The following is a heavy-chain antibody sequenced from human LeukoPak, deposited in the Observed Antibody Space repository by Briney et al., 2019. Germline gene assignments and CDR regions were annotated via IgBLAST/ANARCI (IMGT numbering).Heavy chain of an antibody. D-gene: IGHD3-3*01. J-gene: IGHJ4*02. CDR3: ARSDSYKTRITIFGVVDEGFDY. Sequence: GESLKISCKGSGYSFTSYWIGWVRQMPGKGLEWMGIIYPGDSDTRYSPSFQGQVTISADKSISTAYLQWSSLKASDTAMYYCARSDSYKTRITIFGVVDEGFDYWGQGTLVTVSS. V-gene: IGHV5-51*01. CDR2: IYPGDSDT. CDR1: GYSFTSYW.